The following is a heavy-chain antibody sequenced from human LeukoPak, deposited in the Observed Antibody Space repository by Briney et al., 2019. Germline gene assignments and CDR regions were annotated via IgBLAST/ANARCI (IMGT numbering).Heavy chain of an antibody. CDR1: GGSISSGGYY. D-gene: IGHD3-22*01. V-gene: IGHV4-30-2*01. CDR2: IYHSGST. CDR3: ARYYDSSGYYYFDY. Sequence: PSETLSLTCTVSGGSISSGGYYWSWIRQPPGKGLEWIGYIYHSGSTYYNPSLKSRVTISVDRSKNQFSLKLSSVTAADTAVYYCARYYDSSGYYYFDYWGQGTLVTVSS. J-gene: IGHJ4*02.